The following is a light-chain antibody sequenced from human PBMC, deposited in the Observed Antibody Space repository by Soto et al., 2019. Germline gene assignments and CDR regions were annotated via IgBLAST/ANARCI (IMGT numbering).Light chain of an antibody. CDR3: QPYNNWPPVT. CDR2: GAS. V-gene: IGKV3-15*01. J-gene: IGKJ1*01. Sequence: EIVMTQSPATLSVAPGERATLSCRASQSVSSNLAWYQQKPGQVPRLLIYGASTRATGIPARFSGSGSGTEFTLTISSLQSEDFAVYYCQPYNNWPPVTLGQGTKVDIK. CDR1: QSVSSN.